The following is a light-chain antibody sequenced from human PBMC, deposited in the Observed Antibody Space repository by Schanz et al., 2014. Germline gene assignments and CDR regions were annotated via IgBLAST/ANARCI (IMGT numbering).Light chain of an antibody. J-gene: IGLJ2*01. CDR1: SSDVGVYNY. CDR2: DAS. Sequence: QSALTQPASVSGSPGQSITISCTGTSSDVGVYNYVSWYQQLPGKAPKLMIYDASNRPSGVSNRFSGSKSAYTASLTISGLQAEDEADYYCCSYVGHSTVLFGGGTKLTVL. V-gene: IGLV2-14*03. CDR3: CSYVGHSTVL.